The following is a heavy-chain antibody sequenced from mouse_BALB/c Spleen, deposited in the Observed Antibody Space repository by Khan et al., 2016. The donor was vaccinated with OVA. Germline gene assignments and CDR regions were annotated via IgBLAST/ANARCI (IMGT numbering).Heavy chain of an antibody. CDR2: IWAGGST. Sequence: VPLQASGPGLVAPSQSLSITCTVTGFSLTSYAIHWIRQPPGKGLEWLGVIWAGGSTNYNSALMSRLSISKDNSKSQLFLKMNSLQTHDTATYYCARNREPDYFDYWGQGTTLTVSS. V-gene: IGHV2-9*02. CDR3: ARNREPDYFDY. J-gene: IGHJ2*01. CDR1: GFSLTSYA.